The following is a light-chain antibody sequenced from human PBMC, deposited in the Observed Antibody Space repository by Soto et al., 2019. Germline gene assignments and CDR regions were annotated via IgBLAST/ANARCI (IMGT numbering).Light chain of an antibody. Sequence: DIQMTQSPSSLSASVGDTVTITCRASQSIRSYLNWYQQKPGKAPKLLIYAASNLLRGVPSRFRGSGSGTEFTLTISSLRPEDFATYYCQQTYSTLDNFGQGTKLEIK. V-gene: IGKV1-39*01. CDR2: AAS. CDR1: QSIRSY. CDR3: QQTYSTLDN. J-gene: IGKJ2*01.